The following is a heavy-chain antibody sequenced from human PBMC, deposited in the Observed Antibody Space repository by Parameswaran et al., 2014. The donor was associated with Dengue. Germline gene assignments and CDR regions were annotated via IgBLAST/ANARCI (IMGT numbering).Heavy chain of an antibody. Sequence: VSGINWKGGTTGYADSVKGRFTISRDNAKNSLYVEMNSLRAEDTALYYCARGYDSSAFHYFDYWGQGILVTVSS. J-gene: IGHJ4*02. CDR2: INWKGGTT. V-gene: IGHV3-20*03. D-gene: IGHD3-22*01. CDR3: ARGYDSSAFHYFDY.